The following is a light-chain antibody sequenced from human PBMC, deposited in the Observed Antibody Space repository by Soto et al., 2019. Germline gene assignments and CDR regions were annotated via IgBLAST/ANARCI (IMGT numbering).Light chain of an antibody. J-gene: IGKJ4*01. V-gene: IGKV1-12*01. CDR1: QDITTW. Sequence: DIQMAQSPSSVSAFVGDRVAVTCRASQDITTWLAWYQKKPGEAHRLLIYAAYSLYSGVPTRFSGSGTGTEFTLTIRNLQPEDSAIYYCQQVKGFPLTFGGGTKVDIK. CDR3: QQVKGFPLT. CDR2: AAY.